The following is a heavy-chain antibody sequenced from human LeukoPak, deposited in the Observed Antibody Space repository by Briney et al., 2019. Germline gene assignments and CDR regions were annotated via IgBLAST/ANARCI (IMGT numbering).Heavy chain of an antibody. V-gene: IGHV3-23*01. CDR3: AKMKGHPVPEGYMYV. J-gene: IGHJ6*01. CDR2: ISGSGDNT. D-gene: IGHD5-12*01. CDR1: GFTFSGFA. Sequence: GGSLRLSCAASGFTFSGFAMSCVRRTPGKGLEWVSGISGSGDNTLYAHSVKGRFTISRDNSKNTLYLEMKSLRAEDTAIYFCAKMKGHPVPEGYMYVWGQGTTVSVSS.